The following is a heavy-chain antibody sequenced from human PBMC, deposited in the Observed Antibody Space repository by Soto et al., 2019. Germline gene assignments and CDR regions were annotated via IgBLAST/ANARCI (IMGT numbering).Heavy chain of an antibody. CDR2: IYYSGSS. Sequence: SETLSLTCTVSGGSIGSGGYYWTWIRQHPGKGLEWIGHIYYSGSSRYNPSLESRVFMVVDTSKNQFSLKLSSVTAADTAVYYCARGGDYFDYWGQGTPVTVSS. CDR1: GGSIGSGGYY. J-gene: IGHJ4*02. CDR3: ARGGDYFDY. V-gene: IGHV4-31*03.